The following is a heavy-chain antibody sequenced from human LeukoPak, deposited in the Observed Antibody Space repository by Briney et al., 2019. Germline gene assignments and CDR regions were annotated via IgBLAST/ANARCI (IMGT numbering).Heavy chain of an antibody. J-gene: IGHJ4*02. Sequence: SETLSLTCTVSGGSISSYYWSWIRQPPGKGLEWIGYIYYTGSTNYNPSLKSRVTISVDTSKNQFSLRLSSVTAADTAVYYCARHSGSYWYWGQGTLVTVSS. CDR2: IYYTGST. CDR1: GGSISSYY. CDR3: ARHSGSYWY. D-gene: IGHD1-26*01. V-gene: IGHV4-59*08.